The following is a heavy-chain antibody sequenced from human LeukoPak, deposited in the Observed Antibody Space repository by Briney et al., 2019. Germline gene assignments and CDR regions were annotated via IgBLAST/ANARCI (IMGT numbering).Heavy chain of an antibody. CDR3: AKDPGRYGNYFDC. CDR1: GFTFSSYG. J-gene: IGHJ4*02. V-gene: IGHV3-30*18. D-gene: IGHD1-14*01. Sequence: GGSLRLSCAASGFTFSSYGMHWVRQAPGKGLEWVAVISYDGSNKYYAASVKGRFTISRDNSKNTLYLQMNSLRAEDTAVYYCAKDPGRYGNYFDCWGQGILVTVSS. CDR2: ISYDGSNK.